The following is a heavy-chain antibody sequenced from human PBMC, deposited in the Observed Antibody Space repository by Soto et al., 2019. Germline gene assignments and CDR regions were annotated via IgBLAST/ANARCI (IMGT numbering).Heavy chain of an antibody. J-gene: IGHJ4*02. CDR3: ARDNAYGSQYFDY. CDR2: IYYSGST. V-gene: IGHV4-59*02. Sequence: SLTCTVSGGSVSYYYWSWIRQPPGKGLEWIGYIYYSGSTNYNPSLRSRVTISVDTSKNQFSLNLTSVTAADTAVYYCARDNAYGSQYFDYWGQGTLVTVSS. CDR1: GGSVSYYY. D-gene: IGHD3-10*01.